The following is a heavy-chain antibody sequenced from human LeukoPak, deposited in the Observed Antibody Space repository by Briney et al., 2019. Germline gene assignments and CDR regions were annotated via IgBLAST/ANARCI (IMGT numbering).Heavy chain of an antibody. CDR2: IYYSGST. D-gene: IGHD1-26*01. CDR3: ARTLPSGVEDY. V-gene: IGHV4-59*01. CDR1: GGSISSYY. Sequence: SETLSLTCTVSGGSISSYYWIWIRQPPGKGLEWIGYIYYSGSTNYNPSLKSRVTISVDTSKNQFSLKLSSVTAADTAVYYCARTLPSGVEDYWGQGTLVTVSS. J-gene: IGHJ4*02.